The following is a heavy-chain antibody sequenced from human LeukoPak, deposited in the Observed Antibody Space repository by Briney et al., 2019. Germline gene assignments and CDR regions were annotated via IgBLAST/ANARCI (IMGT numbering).Heavy chain of an antibody. J-gene: IGHJ4*02. CDR3: AKDWGDGYNYFNY. CDR2: ISWNSGSI. CDR1: GFTFDDYA. V-gene: IGHV3-9*01. Sequence: GGSLRLSCAASGFTFDDYAMHWVRQAPGKGLEWVSGISWNSGSIDYADSVKGRFTISRDNAENSLYLQMNSPRDEDTALSYCAKDWGDGYNYFNYWGQGTLVTVSS. D-gene: IGHD5-24*01.